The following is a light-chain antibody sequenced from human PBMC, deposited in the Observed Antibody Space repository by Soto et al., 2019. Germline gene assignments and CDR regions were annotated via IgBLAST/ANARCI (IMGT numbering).Light chain of an antibody. CDR2: EVS. CDR3: RSYTTSSTVA. CDR1: SSDIGGYNY. Sequence: QSALTQSASVSGSPGQSITISCTGTSSDIGGYNYVSWYQQHPDKAPKLMIFEVSNRPSGVSNRFSGSKSGNTASLTISGLLPEDGADYYCRSYTTSSTVAFGGGTKLTVL. V-gene: IGLV2-14*01. J-gene: IGLJ2*01.